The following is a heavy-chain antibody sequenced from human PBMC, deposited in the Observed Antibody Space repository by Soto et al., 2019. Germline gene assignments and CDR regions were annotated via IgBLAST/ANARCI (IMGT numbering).Heavy chain of an antibody. CDR2: ISYDGSNK. V-gene: IGHV3-30-3*01. D-gene: IGHD6-6*01. J-gene: IGHJ6*02. CDR3: ARGDIAARSENYYYYYGMDV. CDR1: GFTFSSYA. Sequence: GGSLRLSCAASGFTFSSYAMHWVRQAPGKGLEWVAVISYDGSNKYYADSVKGRFTISRDNSKNTLYLQMNSLRAEETAVYYCARGDIAARSENYYYYYGMDVWGQGTTVTVSS.